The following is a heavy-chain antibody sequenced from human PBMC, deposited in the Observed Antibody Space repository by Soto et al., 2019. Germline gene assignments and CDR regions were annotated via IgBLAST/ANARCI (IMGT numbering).Heavy chain of an antibody. CDR1: GFTCSSYS. Sequence: PGGSLRLSCAASGFTCSSYSMNWVRQAPGKGLEWVSYISSSSSTIYYADSVKGRFTISRDNAKNSLYLQMNSLRAGDTAVYYCARDGGYCSGGSCWGYYMDVWAKGTTVTVSS. J-gene: IGHJ6*03. CDR3: ARDGGYCSGGSCWGYYMDV. V-gene: IGHV3-48*01. CDR2: ISSSSSTI. D-gene: IGHD2-15*01.